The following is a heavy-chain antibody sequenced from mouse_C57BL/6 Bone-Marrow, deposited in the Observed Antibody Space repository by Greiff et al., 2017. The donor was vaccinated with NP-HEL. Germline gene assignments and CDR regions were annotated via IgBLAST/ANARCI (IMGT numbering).Heavy chain of an antibody. V-gene: IGHV5-17*01. CDR1: GFTFSDYG. CDR2: ISSGSSTI. D-gene: IGHD2-3*01. Sequence: EVKLVESGGGLVKPGGSLKLSCAASGFTFSDYGMHWVRQAPEKGLEWVAYISSGSSTIYYADTVKGRFTISRDNAKNTLFLQMTSLRSEDTAMYYCARQCGYYPYWYFDVWGTGTTVTVSS. CDR3: ARQCGYYPYWYFDV. J-gene: IGHJ1*03.